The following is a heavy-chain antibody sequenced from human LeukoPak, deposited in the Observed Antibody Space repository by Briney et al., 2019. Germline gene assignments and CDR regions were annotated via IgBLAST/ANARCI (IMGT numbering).Heavy chain of an antibody. CDR1: GFTFSSYG. V-gene: IGHV3-30*18. J-gene: IGHJ4*02. D-gene: IGHD1-26*01. CDR2: ISYDGSNK. Sequence: GRSLRLSCAASGFTFSSYGMHWVRQAPGKGLEWVAVISYDGSNKYYADSVKGRFTISRDNSKNTLYLQMNSLRAEDTAVYYCAKAPVGATHFDYWGQGTLVIVSS. CDR3: AKAPVGATHFDY.